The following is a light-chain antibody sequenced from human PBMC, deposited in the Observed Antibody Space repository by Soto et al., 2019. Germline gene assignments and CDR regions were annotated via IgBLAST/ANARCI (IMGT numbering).Light chain of an antibody. V-gene: IGLV2-11*01. J-gene: IGLJ1*01. CDR2: DVN. CDR1: SNDVGAYDH. Sequence: QSVLTQPLSVSGSPGQSVAISCTGTSNDVGAYDHVSWYQHSPDKAPKLLIFDVNKRPSGVPDRFSGSKSGNTASLTISGLQADAEAEYFCSSFAGTYSLDIFGSGTKLTVL. CDR3: SSFAGTYSLDI.